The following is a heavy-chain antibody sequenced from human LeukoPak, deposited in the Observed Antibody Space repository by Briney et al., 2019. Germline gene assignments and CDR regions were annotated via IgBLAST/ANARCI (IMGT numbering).Heavy chain of an antibody. D-gene: IGHD1-1*01. V-gene: IGHV3-23*01. Sequence: GGSLRLSCAASGFTFSSYGMSWVRQAPGKGLEWVSAISGSGGSTYYADSVKGRFTISRDNSKNTLYLQMNSLRAEDTAVYYCARAGMNEDYFDYWGQGTLVTVSS. CDR3: ARAGMNEDYFDY. CDR2: ISGSGGST. CDR1: GFTFSSYG. J-gene: IGHJ4*02.